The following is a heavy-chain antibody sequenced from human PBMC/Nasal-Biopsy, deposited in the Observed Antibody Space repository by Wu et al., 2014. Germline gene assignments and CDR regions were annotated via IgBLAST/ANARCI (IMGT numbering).Heavy chain of an antibody. Sequence: LRLSCAVSGFSFSNPAINWVRQAPGKGLEWVASISYDGSKKSYADSVKGRFTISRDNAKNTLYLQMNSLRSDDTAVFYCSKDSSGSGWTTKYYFYAMDVWGQGTTVTVSS. CDR2: ISYDGSKK. CDR1: GFSFSNPA. D-gene: IGHD6-19*01. J-gene: IGHJ6*02. V-gene: IGHV3-30*02. CDR3: SKDSSGSGWTTKYYFYAMDV.